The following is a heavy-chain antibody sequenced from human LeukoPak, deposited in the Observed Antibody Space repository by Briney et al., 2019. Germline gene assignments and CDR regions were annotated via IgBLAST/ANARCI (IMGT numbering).Heavy chain of an antibody. CDR2: IYYSGST. CDR1: GGSISSYY. V-gene: IGHV4-59*08. D-gene: IGHD2-15*01. CDR3: ARLTRDNAFDI. J-gene: IGHJ3*02. Sequence: SETLSLTCTVSGGSISSYYWSWIRQPPGKGLEWIGYIYYSGSTYYNPSLKSRVTISVDTSKNQFSLKLSSVTAADTAVYYCARLTRDNAFDIWDQGTMVTVYS.